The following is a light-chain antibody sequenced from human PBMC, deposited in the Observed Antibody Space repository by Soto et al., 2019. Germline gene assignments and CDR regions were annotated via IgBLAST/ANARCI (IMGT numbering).Light chain of an antibody. J-gene: IGKJ2*01. V-gene: IGKV1-39*01. Sequence: DIQMTQSPSSLSASVGDRVTINCRASQSVSTFLNWYQQKPGQAPKVLISAASTLQSGVPSRFSGRCSGTDFTLTISSLQPEDFATYYCQQSDSTPYTFGQGTTLETK. CDR1: QSVSTF. CDR3: QQSDSTPYT. CDR2: AAS.